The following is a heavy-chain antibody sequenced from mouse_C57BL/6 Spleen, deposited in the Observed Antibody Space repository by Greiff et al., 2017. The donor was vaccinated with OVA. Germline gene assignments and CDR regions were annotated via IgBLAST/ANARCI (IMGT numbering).Heavy chain of an antibody. CDR1: GYSITSGYD. V-gene: IGHV3-1*01. CDR2: ISYSGST. CDR3: AREVYDYGYFDV. J-gene: IGHJ1*03. Sequence: EVKLMESGPGMVKPSQSLSLTCTVTGYSITSGYDWHWIRHFPGNNLEWMGYISYSGSTNYNPSLKSQISITHDTSKNHFFLKLNSVTTEDTATYYCAREVYDYGYFDVGGTGTTVTVSS. D-gene: IGHD2-3*01.